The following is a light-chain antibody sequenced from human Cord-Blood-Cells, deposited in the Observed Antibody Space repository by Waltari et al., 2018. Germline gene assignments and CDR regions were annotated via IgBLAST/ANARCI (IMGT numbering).Light chain of an antibody. CDR3: QQSYSTPLT. J-gene: IGKJ4*01. CDR2: AAS. V-gene: IGKV1-39*01. Sequence: DIQMTQSPSSLSASVGDRVTITCQASQRISSYLNWYQQKPGQAPKLLIYAASSLQSGVPSRFSGSGSGTDFTLTISSLQPEDFATYYCQQSYSTPLTFGGGTKVEI. CDR1: QRISSY.